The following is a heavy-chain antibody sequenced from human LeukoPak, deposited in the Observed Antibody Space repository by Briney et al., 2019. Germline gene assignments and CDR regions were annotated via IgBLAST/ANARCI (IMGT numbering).Heavy chain of an antibody. D-gene: IGHD3-22*01. CDR1: GFTFSSYS. V-gene: IGHV3-21*01. CDR2: ISSSSSYI. Sequence: GGSLRLSCAASGFTFSSYSMNWVRQAPGKGLEWVSSISSSSSYICYADSVKGRFTISRDNAKNSLYLQMNSLRAEDTAVYYCAGGLYDSSGYYYSDWGQGPLVTVSS. J-gene: IGHJ4*02. CDR3: AGGLYDSSGYYYSD.